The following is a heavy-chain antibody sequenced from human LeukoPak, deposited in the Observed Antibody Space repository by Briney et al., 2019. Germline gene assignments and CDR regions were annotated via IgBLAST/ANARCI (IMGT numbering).Heavy chain of an antibody. V-gene: IGHV1-18*04. D-gene: IGHD6-19*01. CDR2: ISAYNGNT. Sequence: ASVKVSCKASGYTFTKYYMYWVRQAPGQGLEWMGWISAYNGNTNYAQKLQGRVTMTTDTSTSTAYMELRSLRSDDTAVYYCARDGEQWLTYYYYYYMDVWGKGTTVTVSS. CDR3: ARDGEQWLTYYYYYYMDV. CDR1: GYTFTKYY. J-gene: IGHJ6*03.